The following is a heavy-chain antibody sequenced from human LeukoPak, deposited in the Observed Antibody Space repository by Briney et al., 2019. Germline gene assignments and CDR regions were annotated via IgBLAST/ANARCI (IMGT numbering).Heavy chain of an antibody. CDR2: INTDGSST. Sequence: GGSLRLSCAGSGFTFSSYWMHWVRQAPGKGLVWVSRINTDGSSTSYADSVKGRFTISRDNAKNTLYLQMNSLKTEDTAVYYCTTEDIVVVPAATPFDYWGQGTLVTASS. CDR3: TTEDIVVVPAATPFDY. D-gene: IGHD2-2*01. J-gene: IGHJ4*02. CDR1: GFTFSSYW. V-gene: IGHV3-74*01.